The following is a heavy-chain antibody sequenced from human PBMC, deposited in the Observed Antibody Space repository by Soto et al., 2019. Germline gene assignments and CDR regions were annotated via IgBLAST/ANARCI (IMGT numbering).Heavy chain of an antibody. J-gene: IGHJ6*02. CDR2: IYWDDDK. V-gene: IGHV2-5*02. CDR3: ARSPTYGSGSYYQNYYYYYGMDV. Sequence: GSGPTLVNPTQTLTLTCTFSGFSLSTSGVGVGWIRQPPGKALEWLALIYWDDDKRYSPSLKSRLTITKDTSKNQVVLTMTNMDPVDTATYYCARSPTYGSGSYYQNYYYYYGMDVWGQGTTVTVSS. CDR1: GFSLSTSGVG. D-gene: IGHD3-10*01.